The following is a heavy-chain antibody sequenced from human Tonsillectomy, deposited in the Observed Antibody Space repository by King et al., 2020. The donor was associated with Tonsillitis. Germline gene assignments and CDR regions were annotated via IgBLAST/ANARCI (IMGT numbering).Heavy chain of an antibody. J-gene: IGHJ6*03. V-gene: IGHV4-34*01. CDR2: ISHSGST. Sequence: VQLPQWGAGLLKPSETLSLTCAVYGGSVSDYYWSWFRQPPGKGLEWIGEISHSGSTNYSPSLKSRLTISADPSKNQFSLKLTSVTAADTAVYYCARSGSSGWFRGNYYYYYMDVWGKGTTVTVSS. CDR1: GGSVSDYY. D-gene: IGHD6-19*01. CDR3: ARSGSSGWFRGNYYYYYMDV.